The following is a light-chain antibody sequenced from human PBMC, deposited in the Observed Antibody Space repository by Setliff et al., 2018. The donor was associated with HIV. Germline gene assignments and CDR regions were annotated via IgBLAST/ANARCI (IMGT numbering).Light chain of an antibody. CDR3: AAWDDSLVWA. J-gene: IGLJ3*02. V-gene: IGLV1-44*01. Sequence: QSALTQPPSASGTPGQRVTISCSGSSSNIGSNTVNWYQRLPGTAPKLLIYSNNQRPSGVPDRFSGSKSDTSASLAISGLQSEDEADYYCAAWDDSLVWAFGGGTK. CDR1: SSNIGSNT. CDR2: SNN.